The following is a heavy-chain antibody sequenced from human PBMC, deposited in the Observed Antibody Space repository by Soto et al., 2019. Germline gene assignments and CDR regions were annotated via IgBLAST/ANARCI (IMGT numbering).Heavy chain of an antibody. D-gene: IGHD3-16*02. CDR2: INHTGGT. CDR3: ARGPKGADYDYVWGSYRPKRDYYGMDV. CDR1: GGSVNGYY. Sequence: PSETLSLTCAGYGGSVNGYYWNWIRQPPGKGLEWIGEINHTGGTHYNPSLKSRVTMSVDTSKNQFSLRLSSVTAADTAVYYCARGPKGADYDYVWGSYRPKRDYYGMDVWGQGTTVTVSS. V-gene: IGHV4-34*01. J-gene: IGHJ6*02.